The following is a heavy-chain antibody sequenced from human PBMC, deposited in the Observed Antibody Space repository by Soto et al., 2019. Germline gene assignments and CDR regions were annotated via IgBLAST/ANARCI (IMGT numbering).Heavy chain of an antibody. CDR1: CGSLSRYF. D-gene: IGHD6-6*01. Sequence: SGTLSPPRPVSCGSLSRYFWGRIRPPPGKGLEWIGRIYTSGSTNYNPSLKSRVTMSVDTSKNQFSLKLSSVTAADTAVYDCARGGYSSSSGFYYGMDVWGQGTTVTVSS. J-gene: IGHJ6*02. CDR3: ARGGYSSSSGFYYGMDV. V-gene: IGHV4-4*07. CDR2: IYTSGST.